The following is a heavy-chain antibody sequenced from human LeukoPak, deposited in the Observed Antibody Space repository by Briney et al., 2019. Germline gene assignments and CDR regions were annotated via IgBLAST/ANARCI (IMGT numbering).Heavy chain of an antibody. V-gene: IGHV3-74*01. CDR3: ARDPDSSGWVYYYYMDV. Sequence: GGSLRLSCAASGFTFSSYWMHWVRQAPGKGLVWVSRINSDGSSTSYADSVKGRFTISRDNAKNTLYLQMNSLRAEDMAVYYCARDPDSSGWVYYYYMDVWGKGTTVTVSS. J-gene: IGHJ6*03. CDR2: INSDGSST. CDR1: GFTFSSYW. D-gene: IGHD6-19*01.